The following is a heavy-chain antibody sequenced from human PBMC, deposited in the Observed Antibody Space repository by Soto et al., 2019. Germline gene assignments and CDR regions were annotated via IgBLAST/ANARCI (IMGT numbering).Heavy chain of an antibody. V-gene: IGHV3-64D*08. Sequence: GGSLRLSCSASGFTFSSYAMHWVRQAPGKGLEYVSAISSNGGSTYYADSVKGRFTISRDNSKNTLYLQMSSLRAEDTAVYYCVKKGDWGSWWFDPWGQGTLVTVSS. CDR3: VKKGDWGSWWFDP. CDR1: GFTFSSYA. D-gene: IGHD7-27*01. CDR2: ISSNGGST. J-gene: IGHJ5*02.